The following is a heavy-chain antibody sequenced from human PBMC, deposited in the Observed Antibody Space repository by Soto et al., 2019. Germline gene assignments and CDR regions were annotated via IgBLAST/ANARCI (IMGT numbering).Heavy chain of an antibody. CDR1: GYSFTNFW. J-gene: IGHJ4*01. Sequence: EVQLVQSGAEVKKPGESLRISCKASGYSFTNFWITWVRQVPGKGLEWMGRIDPSDSYINYSPSFQGHVTISVDKSIGTAFLQWSRLKASDTAIYYCAMHNFDTSGYPGYFDYWGHGTLVTVSS. CDR3: AMHNFDTSGYPGYFDY. CDR2: IDPSDSYI. V-gene: IGHV5-10-1*03. D-gene: IGHD3-22*01.